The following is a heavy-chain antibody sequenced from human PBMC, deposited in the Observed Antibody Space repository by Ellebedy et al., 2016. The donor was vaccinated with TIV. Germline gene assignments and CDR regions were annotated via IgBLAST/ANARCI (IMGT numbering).Heavy chain of an antibody. D-gene: IGHD1-26*01. CDR3: ARGEARATSPSADY. J-gene: IGHJ4*02. CDR1: GYTFTGYY. CDR2: INPNSGGT. Sequence: ASVKVSCXASGYTFTGYYMHWVRQAPGQGLEWMGWINPNSGGTNYAQKFQGRVTMTRDTSISTAYMELSSLRSEDTAVYYCARGEARATSPSADYWGQGTLVTVSS. V-gene: IGHV1-2*02.